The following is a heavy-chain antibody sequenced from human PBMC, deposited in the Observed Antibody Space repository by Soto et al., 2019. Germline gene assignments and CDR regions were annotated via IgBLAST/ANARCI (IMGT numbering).Heavy chain of an antibody. CDR1: GGSISSGAYY. Sequence: QVQLQESGPGLVKPSQTLSLTCTVSGGSISSGAYYWSWIRQNPGKGLECIGYMYNSGSTYYNPSLKSRATISVDTSKNQFSLKLSSVTAADTAVYYCARDPGYCLSTSCHNWFDPWGQGSLVTVSS. J-gene: IGHJ5*02. CDR3: ARDPGYCLSTSCHNWFDP. CDR2: MYNSGST. D-gene: IGHD2-2*01. V-gene: IGHV4-31*03.